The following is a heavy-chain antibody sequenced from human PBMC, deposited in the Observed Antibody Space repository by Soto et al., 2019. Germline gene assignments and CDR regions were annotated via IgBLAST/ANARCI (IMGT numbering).Heavy chain of an antibody. J-gene: IGHJ4*02. CDR1: GFTFDDYA. D-gene: IGHD1-26*01. V-gene: IGHV3-9*01. CDR3: AKDRTEWELSYYFDY. CDR2: ISWNSGSI. Sequence: GGSLRLSCAASGFTFDDYAMHWVRQAPGKGLEWVSGISWNSGSIGYADSVKGRFTISRDNAKNSLYLQMNSLRAEDTALYYCAKDRTEWELSYYFDYWGQGTLVTVSS.